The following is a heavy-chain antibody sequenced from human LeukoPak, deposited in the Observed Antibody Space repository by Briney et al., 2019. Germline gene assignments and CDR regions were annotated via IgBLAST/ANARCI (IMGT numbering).Heavy chain of an antibody. Sequence: PGGSLRLSCAASGFTFSSSAMSWVRQAPGKGLEWVSGIGGSGAGTYYADSVKGRFTISRDNSKNTLYLQMNSLRAEDTAVYYCAKGPPDGSDDYWGQGTLVTVSS. V-gene: IGHV3-23*01. CDR2: IGGSGAGT. D-gene: IGHD5-24*01. J-gene: IGHJ4*02. CDR1: GFTFSSSA. CDR3: AKGPPDGSDDY.